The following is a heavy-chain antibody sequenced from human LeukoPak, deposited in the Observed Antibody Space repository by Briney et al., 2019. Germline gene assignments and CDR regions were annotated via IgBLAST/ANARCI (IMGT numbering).Heavy chain of an antibody. V-gene: IGHV4-39*01. CDR3: ARRPGYDVLTD. Sequence: AETLSLPCTVSGGSISRTSHFCLRIRQPPAKGLEWIGSIYYSGTTYYNPSLNSRVTISVDTSKNQFSLKLSSVTAADTAVYYCARRPGYDVLTDWGQGTLVTVSS. CDR2: IYYSGTT. J-gene: IGHJ4*02. D-gene: IGHD3-9*01. CDR1: GGSISRTSHF.